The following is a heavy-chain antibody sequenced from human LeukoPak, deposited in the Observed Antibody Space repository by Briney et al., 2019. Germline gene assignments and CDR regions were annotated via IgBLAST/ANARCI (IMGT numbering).Heavy chain of an antibody. CDR2: ISYDGSNK. CDR3: AKDRKVFWSGYYPRDFDY. J-gene: IGHJ4*02. Sequence: GGSLRLSCAASGFTFSSYGMHWVRQAPGKGLERVAVISYDGSNKYYADSVKGRFTISRDNSKNTLYLQMNSLRAEDTAVYYCAKDRKVFWSGYYPRDFDYWGQGTLVTVSP. D-gene: IGHD3-3*01. CDR1: GFTFSSYG. V-gene: IGHV3-30*18.